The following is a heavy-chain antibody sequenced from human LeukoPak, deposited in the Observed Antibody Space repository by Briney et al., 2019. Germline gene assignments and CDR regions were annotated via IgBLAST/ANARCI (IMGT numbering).Heavy chain of an antibody. Sequence: KASETLSLTCTVSGGSISSSSYYWSWIRQPPGKGLEWIGYIYHSGSTYYNPSLKSRVTISVDRSKNQFSLKLSSVTAADTAVYYCARSLGRNYFDYWGQGTLVTVSS. D-gene: IGHD3-16*01. CDR1: GGSISSSSYY. V-gene: IGHV4-30-2*01. CDR2: IYHSGST. J-gene: IGHJ4*02. CDR3: ARSLGRNYFDY.